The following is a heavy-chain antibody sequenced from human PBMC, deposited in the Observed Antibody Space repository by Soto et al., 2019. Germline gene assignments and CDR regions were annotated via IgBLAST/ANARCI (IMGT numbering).Heavy chain of an antibody. CDR3: ASEKTSYGMDV. V-gene: IGHV1-8*01. CDR2: MNPNSGNT. CDR1: GYTFTSYD. J-gene: IGHJ6*02. Sequence: QVQLVQSGAEVKKPGASVKVSCKASGYTFTSYDINWVRQATGQGLEWMGWMNPNSGNTGYAQKFQGRVTMTRNICISTAYMTLSRLRSEDTAVYYCASEKTSYGMDVWGQGTTVTVSS.